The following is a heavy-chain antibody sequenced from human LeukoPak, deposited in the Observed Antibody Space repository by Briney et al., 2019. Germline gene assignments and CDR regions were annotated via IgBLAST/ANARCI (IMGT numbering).Heavy chain of an antibody. D-gene: IGHD2-15*01. CDR1: GYTFTGYY. J-gene: IGHJ4*02. CDR3: ARDCSGGSCYYVY. V-gene: IGHV1-2*02. Sequence: ASVKVSCKAPGYTFTGYYMHWVRQAPGQGLEWMGWINPNSGGTNYAQKFQGRVTMTRDTSISTAYMELSRLRSDDTAVYYCARDCSGGSCYYVYWGQGTLVTVSS. CDR2: INPNSGGT.